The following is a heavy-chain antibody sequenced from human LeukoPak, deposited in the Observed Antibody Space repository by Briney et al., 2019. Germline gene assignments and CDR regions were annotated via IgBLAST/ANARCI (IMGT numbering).Heavy chain of an antibody. Sequence: ASVKVSCKASGCTFTSYYMHWVRQAPGQGLEWMGIINPSGGSTSYAQKFQGRVTMTRDTSTSTVYMELSSLRSEDTAVYYCARDSYDSSDPKYYFDYWGQGTLVTVSS. J-gene: IGHJ4*02. V-gene: IGHV1-46*01. CDR1: GCTFTSYY. D-gene: IGHD3-22*01. CDR2: INPSGGST. CDR3: ARDSYDSSDPKYYFDY.